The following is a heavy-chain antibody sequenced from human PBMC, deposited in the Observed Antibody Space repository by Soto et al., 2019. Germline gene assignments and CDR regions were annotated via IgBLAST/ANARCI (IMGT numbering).Heavy chain of an antibody. J-gene: IGHJ4*02. CDR3: ARERSGTAFFDY. CDR2: IYYSGST. Sequence: SETLSLTCPVSGGSISSGDYYWSWIRQPPGKGLEWIGYIYYSGSTYYNPSLKSRVTISVDTSKNQFSLKLSSVTAADTAVYYCARERSGTAFFDYWGQGTLVTVSS. V-gene: IGHV4-30-4*01. CDR1: GGSISSGDYY. D-gene: IGHD1-1*01.